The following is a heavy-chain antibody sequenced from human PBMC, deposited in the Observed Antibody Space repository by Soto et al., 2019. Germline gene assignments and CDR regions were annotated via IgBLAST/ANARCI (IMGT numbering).Heavy chain of an antibody. D-gene: IGHD4-17*01. CDR2: INHSGST. CDR1: GGSFSGYY. J-gene: IGHJ3*02. CDR3: ARGLDGDYERAFDI. Sequence: ETLSLTCAVYGGSFSGYYWSWIRQPPGKGLEWIGEINHSGSTNYNPSLKSRVTISVDTSKNQFSLKLSSVTAADTAVYYCARGLDGDYERAFDIWGQGTMVTVSS. V-gene: IGHV4-34*01.